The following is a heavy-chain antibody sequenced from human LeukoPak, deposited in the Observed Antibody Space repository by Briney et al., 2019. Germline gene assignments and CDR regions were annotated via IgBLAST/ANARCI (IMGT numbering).Heavy chain of an antibody. CDR1: GGSISSYY. D-gene: IGHD2-2*02. CDR2: IYTSGST. Sequence: SETLSLTCTVSGGSISSYYWSWIRQPAGKGLEWIGRIYTSGSTNYNPSLKSRVTISVDTSKNQFSLKLSSVTAADTAVYYCARIGYQLLYESWFDPWGQGTLVTVSS. CDR3: ARIGYQLLYESWFDP. V-gene: IGHV4-4*07. J-gene: IGHJ5*02.